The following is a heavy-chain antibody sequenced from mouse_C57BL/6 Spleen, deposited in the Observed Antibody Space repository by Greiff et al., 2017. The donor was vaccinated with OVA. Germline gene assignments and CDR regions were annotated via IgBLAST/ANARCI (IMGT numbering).Heavy chain of an antibody. CDR2: INPNNGGT. V-gene: IGHV1-26*01. Sequence: EVQLQQSGPELVKPGASVKISCKASGYTFTDYYMNWVKQSHGKSLEWIGDINPNNGGTSYNQKFKGKATLTVDKSSSTAYMELRSLTSEDAAVYYCAWGGLPWYFDVWGTGTTVTVSS. J-gene: IGHJ1*03. CDR3: AWGGLPWYFDV. D-gene: IGHD2-2*01. CDR1: GYTFTDYY.